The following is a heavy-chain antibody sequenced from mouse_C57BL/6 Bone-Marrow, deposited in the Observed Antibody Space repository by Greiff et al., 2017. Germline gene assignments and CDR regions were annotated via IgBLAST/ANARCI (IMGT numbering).Heavy chain of an antibody. D-gene: IGHD3-2*02. J-gene: IGHJ2*01. Sequence: VQLQPPGAALVRPGASVKLSCKASGYNFHDYYLHWVQQRPEQGLEWLGNLSPENGGTNYNAKFQGQATITDDKASNTASLKLSSRTSEDTAVYYYTRRQLRLQVDYWGQGTTLTVSS. V-gene: IGHV14-4*01. CDR2: LSPENGGT. CDR3: TRRQLRLQVDY. CDR1: GYNFHDYY.